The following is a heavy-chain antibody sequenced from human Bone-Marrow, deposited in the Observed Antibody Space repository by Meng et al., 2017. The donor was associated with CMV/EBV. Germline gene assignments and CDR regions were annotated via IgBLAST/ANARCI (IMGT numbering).Heavy chain of an antibody. D-gene: IGHD2-2*01. CDR3: ARHCSSTSCSRGRSNWFDP. CDR2: IYPGDSDT. J-gene: IGHJ5*02. Sequence: KVSCKGSGYSFTSYWIGWVRQMPGKGLEWMGIIYPGDSDTRYSPSFQGQVTISADKSISTAYLQWSSLKASDTAMYYCARHCSSTSCSRGRSNWFDPWGQGTLVTVSS. CDR1: GYSFTSYW. V-gene: IGHV5-51*01.